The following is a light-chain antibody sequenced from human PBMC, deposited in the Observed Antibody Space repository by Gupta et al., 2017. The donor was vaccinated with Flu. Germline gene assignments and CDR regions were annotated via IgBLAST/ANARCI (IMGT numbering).Light chain of an antibody. CDR3: RQRDSTPRT. V-gene: IGKV1-39*01. CDR2: AAS. CDR1: QSISSH. Sequence: MQTTPSPSSLSASVGDRVTITCRASQSISSHLKWYQQKRGRAPKLLIYAASSLQSGVPSRCSGSGSGTDVTLTISSREPEDVATYYCRQRDSTPRTFGQGTKLEIK. J-gene: IGKJ2*01.